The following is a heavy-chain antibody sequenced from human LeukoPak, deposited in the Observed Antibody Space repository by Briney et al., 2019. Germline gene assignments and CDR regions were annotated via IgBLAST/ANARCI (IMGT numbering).Heavy chain of an antibody. CDR2: ISGSGGST. CDR3: ARDRYVGATTAGDSDS. D-gene: IGHD1-26*01. J-gene: IGHJ4*02. CDR1: GFTFSSYA. V-gene: IGHV3-23*01. Sequence: PGGSLRLSCAASGFTFSSYAMSWVRQAPGKGLEWVSVISGSGGSTYFADSVKGRFTISRDNSKNTLYLQMNSLRAEDTAVYYCARDRYVGATTAGDSDSWGQGTLVTVSS.